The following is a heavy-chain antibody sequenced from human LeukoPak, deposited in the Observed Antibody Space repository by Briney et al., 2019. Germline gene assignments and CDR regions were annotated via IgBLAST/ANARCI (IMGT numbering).Heavy chain of an antibody. CDR2: VSIGGSFI. CDR1: GFTFSSYG. J-gene: IGHJ2*01. CDR3: ARNKINTVTTGWYFDL. Sequence: PGGSLRLSCAASGFTFSSYGMNWVRQTPGKGLEWVSFVSIGGSFIYYADSVKGRFTISRDDAKNSLYLQMNSLTAEDTAEYYCARNKINTVTTGWYFDLWGRGTLVSVSS. V-gene: IGHV3-21*01. D-gene: IGHD4-17*01.